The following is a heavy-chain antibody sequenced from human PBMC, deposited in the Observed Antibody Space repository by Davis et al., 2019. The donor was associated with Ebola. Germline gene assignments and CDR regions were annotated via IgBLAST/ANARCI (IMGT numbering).Heavy chain of an antibody. D-gene: IGHD5-24*01. V-gene: IGHV3-53*01. CDR1: GFTVSSNY. Sequence: GESLKISCAASGFTVSSNYMSWVRQAPGKGLEWVSVIYSGGSTYYANSVKGRFTISRDNARNSLYLQMSSLRAEDTAVYYCARWADMATTTYYFDSWGQGTLVTVSS. CDR3: ARWADMATTTYYFDS. J-gene: IGHJ4*02. CDR2: IYSGGST.